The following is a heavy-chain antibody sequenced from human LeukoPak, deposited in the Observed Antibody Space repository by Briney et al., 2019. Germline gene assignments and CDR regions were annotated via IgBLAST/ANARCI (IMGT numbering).Heavy chain of an antibody. V-gene: IGHV4-39*01. D-gene: IGHD3-10*01. CDR3: ARHRLLLLWFGELSHFDY. CDR2: VYYTGST. Sequence: SETLSLTCTVSGGSISSALYHWGWIRQPPGKNLEWLGSVYYTGSTHNNPSLKSRVTISVDTSKNQFSLKLSSVTAADTAVYYCARHRLLLLWFGELSHFDYWGQGTLVTVSS. CDR1: GGSISSALYH. J-gene: IGHJ4*02.